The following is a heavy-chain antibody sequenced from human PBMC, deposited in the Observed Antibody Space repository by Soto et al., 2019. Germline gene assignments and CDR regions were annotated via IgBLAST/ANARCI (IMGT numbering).Heavy chain of an antibody. V-gene: IGHV3-30-3*01. D-gene: IGHD5-12*01. J-gene: IGHJ4*02. CDR2: ISYDGSKK. CDR1: GFTFSHSA. Sequence: QVQLVESGGGVVQPGRSRRLSCAASGFTFSHSAMYWVRQAPGKGLEWVAFISYDGSKKYYEDSVKGRFTISRDNSRNTMYLQMNSLRGEDTAVYYCVREAAGYDIRGDYWGLGTLVTVSS. CDR3: VREAAGYDIRGDY.